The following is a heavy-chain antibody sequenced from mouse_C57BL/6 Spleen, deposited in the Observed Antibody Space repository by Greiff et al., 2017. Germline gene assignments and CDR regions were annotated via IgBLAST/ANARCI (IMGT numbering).Heavy chain of an antibody. CDR2: IYPGSGNT. V-gene: IGHV1-76*01. Sequence: QVQLQQSGAELVRPGASVKLSCKASGYTFTDYYINWVKQRPGQGLEWIARIYPGSGNTYYNEKFKGKATLTAEKSSSTAYMQLSSLTSEDSAVYFCARRGYDLPGFAYWGQGTLVTVSA. J-gene: IGHJ3*01. CDR1: GYTFTDYY. D-gene: IGHD2-4*01. CDR3: ARRGYDLPGFAY.